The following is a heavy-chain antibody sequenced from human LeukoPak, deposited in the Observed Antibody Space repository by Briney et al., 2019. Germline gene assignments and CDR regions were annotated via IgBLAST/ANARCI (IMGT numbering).Heavy chain of an antibody. CDR1: GGTFSSYA. D-gene: IGHD4-17*01. V-gene: IGHV1-69*13. Sequence: SVKVSCKASGGTFSSYAISWVRQAPGQGLEWMGGIIPIFGTANYAQKFQGRVTITADESTSTAYMELSSLRAEDTAVYYCARDITIDYGDYLNWFDPWGQGTLVTVSS. CDR2: IIPIFGTA. J-gene: IGHJ5*02. CDR3: ARDITIDYGDYLNWFDP.